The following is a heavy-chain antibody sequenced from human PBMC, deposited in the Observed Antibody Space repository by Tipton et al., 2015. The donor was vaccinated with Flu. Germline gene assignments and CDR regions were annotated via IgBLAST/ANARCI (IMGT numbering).Heavy chain of an antibody. D-gene: IGHD3-10*01. CDR2: IKQDGSER. CDR1: GFTFSDYW. CDR3: ARDQGFGGGISYDYYALGV. V-gene: IGHV3-7*01. J-gene: IGHJ6*02. Sequence: QLVQSGGGLVQPGGSLRLSCAASGFTFSDYWMAWVRQAPGKGLEWVANIKQDGSERYYVDSVKGRFTISRDNAKNSLFLQMNSLRAEDTAVYYCARDQGFGGGISYDYYALGVWGQGTTVTVSS.